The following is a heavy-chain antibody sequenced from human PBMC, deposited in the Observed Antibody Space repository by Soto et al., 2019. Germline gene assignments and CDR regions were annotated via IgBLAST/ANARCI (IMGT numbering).Heavy chain of an antibody. Sequence: SVKVSCKASGGTFSIYAISCVLQSPLQGLEWMGGIIPIFGTANYAQKFQGRVTITADESTSTAYMELSSLRSEDTAVYYCARGFWSGYSYNWFDPWGQGTLVTVSS. J-gene: IGHJ5*02. CDR1: GGTFSIYA. V-gene: IGHV1-69*13. CDR3: ARGFWSGYSYNWFDP. CDR2: IIPIFGTA. D-gene: IGHD3-3*01.